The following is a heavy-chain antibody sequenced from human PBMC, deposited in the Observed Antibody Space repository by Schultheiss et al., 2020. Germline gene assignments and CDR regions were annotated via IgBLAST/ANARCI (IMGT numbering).Heavy chain of an antibody. CDR2: ISSSSSYI. J-gene: IGHJ2*01. V-gene: IGHV3-21*01. CDR1: GFTFSSYS. Sequence: CGSLRLSCAASGFTFSSYSMNWVRQAPGKGLEWVSSISSSSSYIYYADSVKGRFTISRDNAQNSLYLQMNSLRAEDTAVYYCAREEFSTAMVANYWYFDLWGRGTLVTVSS. CDR3: AREEFSTAMVANYWYFDL. D-gene: IGHD5-18*01.